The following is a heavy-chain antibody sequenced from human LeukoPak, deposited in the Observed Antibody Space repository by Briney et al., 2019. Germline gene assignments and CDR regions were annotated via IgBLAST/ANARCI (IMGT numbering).Heavy chain of an antibody. D-gene: IGHD6-13*01. V-gene: IGHV3-33*01. Sequence: GGSLRLSCAASGFTFSSFGMHWVRQAPGKGLEWVAVKGRFTISRDDSKNTLYLQMNSLRDDDTAVYYCVRGVGVSRFNYLDSWGQGTLVIVSS. CDR3: VRGVGVSRFNYLDS. CDR1: GFTFSSFG. J-gene: IGHJ4*02.